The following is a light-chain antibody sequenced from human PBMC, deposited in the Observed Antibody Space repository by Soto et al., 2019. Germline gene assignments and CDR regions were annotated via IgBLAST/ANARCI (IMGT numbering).Light chain of an antibody. J-gene: IGKJ1*01. V-gene: IGKV1-39*01. CDR3: PHTYVTPWT. CDR2: AAS. Sequence: DSQMPQSPSSLSASVGDRVTIACRASRAITTYLNWYQQKPGKAPKVLIYAASRLHTGVPSRFSGSASGTEATLIICSLQPEDFATYYCPHTYVTPWTFGQGTKVDNK. CDR1: RAITTY.